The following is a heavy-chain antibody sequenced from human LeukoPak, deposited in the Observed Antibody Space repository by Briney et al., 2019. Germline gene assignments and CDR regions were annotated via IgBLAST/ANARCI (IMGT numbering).Heavy chain of an antibody. Sequence: GGSLRLSCAASGFTFSNTWMAWIRQAPGKGLQWVAHINEGGSDKDYVDSVKGRFTISRDNSKNTLYLQMNSLRAEDTAVYYCAKGLAVAGGEYWGQGTLVTVSS. CDR2: INEGGSDK. D-gene: IGHD6-19*01. CDR1: GFTFSNTW. J-gene: IGHJ4*02. V-gene: IGHV3-7*03. CDR3: AKGLAVAGGEY.